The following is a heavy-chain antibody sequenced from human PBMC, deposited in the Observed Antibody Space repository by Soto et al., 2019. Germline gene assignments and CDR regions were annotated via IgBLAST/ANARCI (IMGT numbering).Heavy chain of an antibody. Sequence: EVQLVESGGDLVQPGGFLRLSCATSGFTFSRYWMHWVRQVPGKGLVWVSRINSDGSSISYSDSVKGRFTISRDNAKNTLYLQMNSLRVEDTAVYYCARLQVDTITSLDKWGQGTLVTVSS. J-gene: IGHJ4*02. CDR1: GFTFSRYW. CDR2: INSDGSSI. D-gene: IGHD3-3*01. V-gene: IGHV3-74*01. CDR3: ARLQVDTITSLDK.